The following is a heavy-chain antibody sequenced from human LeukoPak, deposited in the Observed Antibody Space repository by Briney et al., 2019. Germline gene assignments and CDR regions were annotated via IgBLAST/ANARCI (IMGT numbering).Heavy chain of an antibody. J-gene: IGHJ4*02. CDR2: ISNNGDNT. CDR3: VRGPGY. CDR1: GFTFSTYV. V-gene: IGHV3-64D*06. Sequence: GGSLRLSCSVSGFTFSTYVMHCLRQAPGKGLESFSAISNNGDNTYYADSVRGRFTISRDNSKNTLYLQTSSLRAGDTAVYCCVRGPGYRGQGPLVSVSS.